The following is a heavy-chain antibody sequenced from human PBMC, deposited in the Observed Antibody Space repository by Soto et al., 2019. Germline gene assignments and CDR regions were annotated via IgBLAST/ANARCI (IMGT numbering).Heavy chain of an antibody. J-gene: IGHJ6*02. CDR2: ISSSSSYI. CDR1: GFTFSSYS. V-gene: IGHV3-21*01. D-gene: IGHD2-2*01. CDR3: ARPHCSSTSCYYYGMDV. Sequence: LRLSCAASGFTFSSYSMNWVRQAPGKGLEWVSSISSSSSYIYYADSVKGRFTISRDNAKNSLYLQMNSLRAEDTAVYYCARPHCSSTSCYYYGMDVWGQGTTVTVSS.